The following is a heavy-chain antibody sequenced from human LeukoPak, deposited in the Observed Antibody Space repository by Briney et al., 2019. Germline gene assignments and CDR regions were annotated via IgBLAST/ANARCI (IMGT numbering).Heavy chain of an antibody. J-gene: IGHJ6*03. CDR3: ARGRRGVAGYYYYYYMNV. D-gene: IGHD6-19*01. Sequence: SETLSLTCTVSGGSISSSSYYWGWIRQPPGKGLEWIGSIYYSGSTYYNPSLKSRVTISVDTSKNQFSLKLSSVTAADTAVYYCARGRRGVAGYYYYYYMNVWGKGTTVTVSS. V-gene: IGHV4-39*07. CDR1: GGSISSSSYY. CDR2: IYYSGST.